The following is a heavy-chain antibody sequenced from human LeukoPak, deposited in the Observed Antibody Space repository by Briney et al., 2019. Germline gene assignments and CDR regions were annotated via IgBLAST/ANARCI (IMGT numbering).Heavy chain of an antibody. D-gene: IGHD2-15*01. V-gene: IGHV1-18*01. Sequence: AAVNVSCKASGYTFTSYGISGLRQAPGQGLEWMGWISAYNGNTNYAQKLQGRVTMTTDTSTSTAYMELRSLRSDDTAVYYCASVGACSGGSCYDFDYWGQGTLVTVSS. J-gene: IGHJ4*02. CDR3: ASVGACSGGSCYDFDY. CDR2: ISAYNGNT. CDR1: GYTFTSYG.